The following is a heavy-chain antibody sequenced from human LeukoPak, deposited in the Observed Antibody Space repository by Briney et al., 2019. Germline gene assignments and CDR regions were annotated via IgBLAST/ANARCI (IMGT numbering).Heavy chain of an antibody. CDR1: GDTFTSYG. CDR3: ATVDRSVLRYFDWFDHAFDI. CDR2: ISAYTGNT. D-gene: IGHD3-9*01. V-gene: IGHV1-18*01. Sequence: ASVKVSCKASGDTFTSYGISWVRQAPGQGLEWMGWISAYTGNTNYAQKFQGRVTMTEDTSTDTAYMELSSLRSEDTAVYYCATVDRSVLRYFDWFDHAFDIWGQGTMVTVSS. J-gene: IGHJ3*02.